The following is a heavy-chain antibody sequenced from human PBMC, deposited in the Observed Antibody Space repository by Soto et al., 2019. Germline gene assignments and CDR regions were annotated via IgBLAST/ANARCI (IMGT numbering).Heavy chain of an antibody. CDR2: IYHDGTNE. Sequence: MHWVRQAPGRGLEWVALIYHDGTNENYADSVKGRFTISRDNSKNTVYLLMNSLRVGDTALYYCARDRQNSYGFVDFWGQETLVTV. J-gene: IGHJ4*02. CDR3: ARDRQNSYGFVDF. V-gene: IGHV3-33*01. D-gene: IGHD5-18*01.